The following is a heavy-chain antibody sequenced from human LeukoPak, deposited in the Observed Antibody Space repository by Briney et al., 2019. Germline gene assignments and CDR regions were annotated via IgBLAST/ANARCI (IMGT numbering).Heavy chain of an antibody. CDR1: GFTFSSYW. CDR2: IKQDGSEK. V-gene: IGHV3-7*01. D-gene: IGHD1-14*01. CDR3: ARVRRGPYYYYYMDV. Sequence: PGGSLRLSCAASGFTFSSYWMSWVRQAPGKGLEGVANIKQDGSEKYYVDSVKGRFTISRDNAKNSLYLQMNSLRAEDTAVYYCARVRRGPYYYYYMDVWGKGTTVTVSS. J-gene: IGHJ6*03.